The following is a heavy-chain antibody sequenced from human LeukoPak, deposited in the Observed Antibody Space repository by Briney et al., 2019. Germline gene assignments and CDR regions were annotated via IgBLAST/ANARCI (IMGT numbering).Heavy chain of an antibody. J-gene: IGHJ4*02. CDR1: GGSIISYY. CDR3: ARLGSYYDSSLDY. D-gene: IGHD3-22*01. V-gene: IGHV4-59*08. Sequence: SETLSLTCTVSGGSIISYYWSGIRQPPGKGLEWIGYIYYSGSTNYNPSLKSRVTISVDTSKNQFSLKLSSVTAADTAVYYCARLGSYYDSSLDYWGQGTLVTVSS. CDR2: IYYSGST.